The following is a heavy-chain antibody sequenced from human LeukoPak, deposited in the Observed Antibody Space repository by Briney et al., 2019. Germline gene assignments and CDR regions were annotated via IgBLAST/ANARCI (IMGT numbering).Heavy chain of an antibody. J-gene: IGHJ3*02. CDR2: IYTSGST. CDR1: GGSISSGSYY. CDR3: ARDPRTKAVSPENGAFDI. Sequence: PSQTLSLTCTVSGGSISSGSYYWSWIRQPAGKGLEWIGRIYTSGSTNYNPSLKSRVTISVDTSKNQFSLKLSSVTAADTAVYYCARDPRTKAVSPENGAFDIWGQGTMVTVSS. V-gene: IGHV4-61*02. D-gene: IGHD6-19*01.